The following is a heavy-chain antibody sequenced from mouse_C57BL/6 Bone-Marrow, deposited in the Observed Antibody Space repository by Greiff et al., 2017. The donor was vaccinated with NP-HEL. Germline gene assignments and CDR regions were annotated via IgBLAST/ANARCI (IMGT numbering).Heavy chain of an antibody. V-gene: IGHV14-3*01. CDR1: GFNIKNTY. D-gene: IGHD1-1*01. J-gene: IGHJ4*01. CDR3: ALITTVVATDAMDY. CDR2: IDPANGNT. Sequence: VQLQQSVAELVRPGSSLPFSFTPSGFNIKNTYMHWVKQRPEQGLEWIGRIDPANGNTKYDPKFQGKATITADTSSNTAYLQLSSLTSEDTAIYYCALITTVVATDAMDYWGQGTSVTVSS.